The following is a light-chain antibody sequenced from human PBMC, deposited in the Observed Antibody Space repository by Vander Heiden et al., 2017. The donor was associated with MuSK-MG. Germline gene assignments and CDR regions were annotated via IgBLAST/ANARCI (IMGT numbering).Light chain of an antibody. Sequence: DIQMTQSPSSVSASVGDRVTITCRASQNINSYLHWYQLKPGKAPKLLIYAESNVQSGVPSRFKGGGVGTHFTLTISRLQPEDFATYFCQQSDTTPWTFGQGTRVDFK. V-gene: IGKV1-39*01. CDR2: AES. CDR3: QQSDTTPWT. CDR1: QNINSY. J-gene: IGKJ1*01.